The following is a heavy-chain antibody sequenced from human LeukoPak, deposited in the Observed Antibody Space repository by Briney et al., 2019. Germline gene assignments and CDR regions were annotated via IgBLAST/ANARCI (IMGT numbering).Heavy chain of an antibody. CDR2: INPNSGGT. V-gene: IGHV1-2*02. Sequence: ASVKVSCKASGYTFTGYYMHWVRQAPGQGLKWMGWINPNSGGTNYAQKFQGRVTMTRDTSISTAYMELSRLRSDDTAVYYCARVEGGLQIGHYMDVWGKGTTVTVSS. CDR3: ARVEGGLQIGHYMDV. CDR1: GYTFTGYY. J-gene: IGHJ6*03.